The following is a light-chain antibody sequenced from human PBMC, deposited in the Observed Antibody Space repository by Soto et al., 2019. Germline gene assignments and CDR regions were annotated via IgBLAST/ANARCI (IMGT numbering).Light chain of an antibody. CDR2: GAS. CDR3: QQHGSSPYT. Sequence: EIVLTQSPGTLSLSLGDRATLSCRASQSVSSSYFAWYQQKPGQAPSLLIYGASNRATGITDRFSGSGSGTEFTLTISGLEPEDFAVYYCQQHGSSPYTFGQGTKLEIK. V-gene: IGKV3-20*01. J-gene: IGKJ2*01. CDR1: QSVSSSY.